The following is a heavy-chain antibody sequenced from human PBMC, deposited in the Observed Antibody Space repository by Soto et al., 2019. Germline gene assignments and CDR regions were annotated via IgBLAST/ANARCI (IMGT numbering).Heavy chain of an antibody. CDR3: AKLVIVYCSGNTCDDY. CDR2: ISYDSSNK. V-gene: IGHV3-30*18. CDR1: GFTFSYG. D-gene: IGHD2-15*01. Sequence: VQLLESGGGLIQPGGSLRLSCAASGFTFSYGIHWLRQAPGKGLEWVAYISYDSSNKFYGDSVKGRFTISRDNSKNTHFLQMNSLRAEETAVYYCAKLVIVYCSGNTCDDYWGQGTLVAVSS. J-gene: IGHJ4*02.